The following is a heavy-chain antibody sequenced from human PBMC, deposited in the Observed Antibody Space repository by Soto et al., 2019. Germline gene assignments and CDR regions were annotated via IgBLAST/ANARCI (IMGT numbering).Heavy chain of an antibody. D-gene: IGHD2-8*02. CDR1: GYSFTSYW. V-gene: IGHV5-51*01. CDR2: IYPGDSDT. CDR3: ARHTGGDYYYYYYMDV. Sequence: GESLKISCKGSGYSFTSYWIGWVRQMPGKGLEWMGIIYPGDSDTRYSPSFQGQVTISADKSISTAYLQWSSLKASDTAMYYCARHTGGDYYYYYYMDVWGKGTTVTVSS. J-gene: IGHJ6*03.